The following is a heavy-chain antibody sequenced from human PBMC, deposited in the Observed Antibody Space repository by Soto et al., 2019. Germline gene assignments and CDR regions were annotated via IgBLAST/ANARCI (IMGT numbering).Heavy chain of an antibody. D-gene: IGHD1-26*01. J-gene: IGHJ4*02. CDR2: IYHSGST. CDR3: ARGRGSYGYYFDY. Sequence: SETLSLTCAVSGGSISSGGYSWSWIRQPPGKGLEWIGYIYHSGSTYYNPSHKSRVTISVDRSKNQFSLKLSSVTAADTAVYYCARGRGSYGYYFDYWGQGTLVTVPS. V-gene: IGHV4-30-2*01. CDR1: GGSISSGGYS.